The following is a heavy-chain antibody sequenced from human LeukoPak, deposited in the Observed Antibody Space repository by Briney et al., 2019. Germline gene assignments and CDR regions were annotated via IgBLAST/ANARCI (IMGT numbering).Heavy chain of an antibody. Sequence: PGGSLRLSCAASGFTFSGYAMHWVRQAPGKGLEWVAVISYDGSNKYYADSVKGRFTISRDNSKNTLYLQMNSLRAEDTAVYYCAKIYYYDSSGYYYRSFYFDYWGQGTLVTVSS. CDR3: AKIYYYDSSGYYYRSFYFDY. J-gene: IGHJ4*02. CDR1: GFTFSGYA. V-gene: IGHV3-30-3*02. D-gene: IGHD3-22*01. CDR2: ISYDGSNK.